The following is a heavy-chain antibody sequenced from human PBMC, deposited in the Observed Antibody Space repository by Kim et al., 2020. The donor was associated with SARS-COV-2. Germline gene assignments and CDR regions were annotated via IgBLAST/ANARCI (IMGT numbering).Heavy chain of an antibody. CDR3: AKSGSGSFNGFSDY. J-gene: IGHJ4*02. D-gene: IGHD3-10*01. Sequence: AASVAGRLTISRNNSTNTLYLQMSSLRAEDTAVYYCAKSGSGSFNGFSDYWGQGTLVTVSS. V-gene: IGHV3-23*03.